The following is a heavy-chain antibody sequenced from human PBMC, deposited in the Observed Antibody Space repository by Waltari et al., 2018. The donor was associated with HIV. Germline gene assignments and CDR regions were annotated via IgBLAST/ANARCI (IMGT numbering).Heavy chain of an antibody. D-gene: IGHD6-13*01. J-gene: IGHJ5*02. V-gene: IGHV4-39*01. CDR1: GGSISSSSYY. CDR2: VYYSGST. CDR3: ARAAPWNWFDP. Sequence: QLQLQESGPGLVKPSETLSLTCTVSGGSISSSSYYWGWIRQPPGKGLEWFGSVYYSGSTCYNPSLKGRVPISVDTSKNQFSLKLSSVTAADTAVYYCARAAPWNWFDPWGQGTLVTVSS.